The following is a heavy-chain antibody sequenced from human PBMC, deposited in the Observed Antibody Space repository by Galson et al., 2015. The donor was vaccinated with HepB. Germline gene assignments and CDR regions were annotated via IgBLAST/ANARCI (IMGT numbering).Heavy chain of an antibody. J-gene: IGHJ3*02. V-gene: IGHV5-51*01. D-gene: IGHD4-23*01. CDR1: GYSFTNFR. CDR3: ARLYGGNSRAFDI. CDR2: IYPADSDT. Sequence: QSGAEVKKPGESLKISCKGSGYSFTNFRIGWVRQMPGKGLEWMGIIYPADSDTRYSPSFQGQVTISADKSVSTAYLQWSSLKASDTAMYYCARLYGGNSRAFDIWGQGTMVTVSS.